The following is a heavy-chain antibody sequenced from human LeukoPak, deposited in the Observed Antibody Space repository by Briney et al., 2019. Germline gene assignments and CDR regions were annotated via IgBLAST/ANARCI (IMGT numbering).Heavy chain of an antibody. CDR3: ARVGTGYEPQFDY. D-gene: IGHD5-12*01. CDR1: GYSINSGHY. V-gene: IGHV4-38-2*02. CDR2: IYHNGDT. Sequence: SETLSLTCTVSGYSINSGHYWGWIRQPPGKGLERIGSIYHNGDTYYSPALKSRVSISVDTSKNQFSLRLSSVTAADTAVYYCARVGTGYEPQFDYWGQGTLVTVSS. J-gene: IGHJ4*02.